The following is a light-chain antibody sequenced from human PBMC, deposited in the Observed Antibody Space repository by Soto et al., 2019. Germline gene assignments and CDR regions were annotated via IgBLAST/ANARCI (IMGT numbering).Light chain of an antibody. J-gene: IGLJ1*01. CDR2: DVS. CDR3: SSYTSSSTYV. Sequence: LTQPASVSGSPGQSITISCTGSSSDVGGYKYVSWYQQYPGKAPKLMIYDVSNRPSGVSNRFSGSKSGNTASLTISGLQAEDEADYYCSSYTSSSTYVFGTGTRSPS. CDR1: SSDVGGYKY. V-gene: IGLV2-14*01.